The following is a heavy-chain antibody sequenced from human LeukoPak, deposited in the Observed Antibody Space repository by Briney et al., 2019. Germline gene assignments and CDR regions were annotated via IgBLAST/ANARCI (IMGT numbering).Heavy chain of an antibody. Sequence: PSETLSLTCTVSGGSISSYYWSWIRQPPGKGLEWIGYIYYSGSTNYNPSLKSRVTISVDTSKNQISLKLSSVTAADTAVYYCARAVAGTFYYYGMDVWGQGTTVTVSS. CDR3: ARAVAGTFYYYGMDV. D-gene: IGHD6-19*01. J-gene: IGHJ6*02. CDR2: IYYSGST. CDR1: GGSISSYY. V-gene: IGHV4-59*01.